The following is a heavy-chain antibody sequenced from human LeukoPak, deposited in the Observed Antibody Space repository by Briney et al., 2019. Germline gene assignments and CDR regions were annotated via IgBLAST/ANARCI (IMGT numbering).Heavy chain of an antibody. CDR2: INPNSGGT. Sequence: ASVKVSCKASGYTFTGYYMHWVRQAPGQGLEWMGRINPNSGGTSYAQKFQGRVTMTRDTSTSTVYMELSSLRSEDTAVYYCARDRKLYYYYGMDVWGQGTTVTVSS. D-gene: IGHD3-10*01. CDR1: GYTFTGYY. V-gene: IGHV1-2*06. CDR3: ARDRKLYYYYGMDV. J-gene: IGHJ6*02.